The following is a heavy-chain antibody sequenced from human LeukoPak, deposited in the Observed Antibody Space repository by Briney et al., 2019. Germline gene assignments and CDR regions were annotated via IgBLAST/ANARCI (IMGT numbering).Heavy chain of an antibody. CDR1: GGSMSDYY. Sequence: SETLSLTCTVSGGSMSDYYWSWIRKPPGKGLEWIGYIYYSGSTYYNPSLKSRVTISVDTSKNQFSLKLSSVTAADTAVYYCAMGISDAFDIWGQGTMVTVSS. CDR3: AMGISDAFDI. D-gene: IGHD2-21*01. J-gene: IGHJ3*02. V-gene: IGHV4-59*01. CDR2: IYYSGST.